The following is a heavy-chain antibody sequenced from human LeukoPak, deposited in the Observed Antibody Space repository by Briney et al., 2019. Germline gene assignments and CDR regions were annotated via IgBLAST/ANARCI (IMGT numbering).Heavy chain of an antibody. V-gene: IGHV3-73*01. CDR2: IKTKVDKYAT. CDR1: GLTPRVAA. D-gene: IGHD6-25*01. Sequence: VGSLRLSCSASGLTPRVAAIHAGREASGKGGWCGCRIKTKVDKYATAYAASVNGRFTISRDDSTNTAYLQMNSLKTEDPAVYYCNHPAYYYNVDVWGKGTTVTVSS. CDR3: NHPAYYYNVDV. J-gene: IGHJ6*04.